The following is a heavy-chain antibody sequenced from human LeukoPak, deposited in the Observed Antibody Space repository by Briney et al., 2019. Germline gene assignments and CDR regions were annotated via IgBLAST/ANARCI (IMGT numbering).Heavy chain of an antibody. Sequence: PGGSLRLSCAASGFTFSSSAMSWVRQAPGKGLEWVSAISNNGGYTYYADSVQGRFTISRDNSKNTLCLQMNSLRAEDTAVYYCAKDADYYDSSGYPDYWGQGTLVTVSS. J-gene: IGHJ4*02. CDR1: GFTFSSSA. CDR2: ISNNGGYT. V-gene: IGHV3-23*01. CDR3: AKDADYYDSSGYPDY. D-gene: IGHD3-22*01.